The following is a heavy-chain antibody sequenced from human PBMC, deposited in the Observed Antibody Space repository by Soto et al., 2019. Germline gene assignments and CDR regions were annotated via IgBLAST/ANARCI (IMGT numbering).Heavy chain of an antibody. V-gene: IGHV4-59*01. D-gene: IGHD6-19*01. CDR1: GGSISSYY. CDR2: ISYSGTT. CDR3: ARDQGGGWSNIDY. J-gene: IGHJ4*02. Sequence: SETLSLTCSVSGGSISSYYWSWIRQPPGKGLEWIGYISYSGTTNYNPSLKSRVTISVDTSKNQFSLKLSSVTAADTAVYSCARDQGGGWSNIDYWGQGTLVTVSS.